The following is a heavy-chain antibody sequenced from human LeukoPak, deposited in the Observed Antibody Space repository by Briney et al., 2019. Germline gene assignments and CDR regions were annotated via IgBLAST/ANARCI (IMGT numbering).Heavy chain of an antibody. D-gene: IGHD1-1*01. CDR3: SRGPAPRKFLLLDG. CDR2: IGTASDT. Sequence: QPGGSLRLSCAASGFTFSSFDMHWVRQPTGQGLEWVSTIGTASDTYYPGSVEGRFTLSRDNAKNSLYLQMNSLTAGDTAVYYWSRGPAPRKFLLLDGRGKGTTVTVSS. J-gene: IGHJ6*04. V-gene: IGHV3-13*01. CDR1: GFTFSSFD.